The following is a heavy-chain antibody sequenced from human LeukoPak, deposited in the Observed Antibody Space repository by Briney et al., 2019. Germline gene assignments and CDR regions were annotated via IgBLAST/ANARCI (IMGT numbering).Heavy chain of an antibody. Sequence: GGSLRLSCAASAFSFSSSTMSWVRQAPGKGLEWVSSISSSSAYIYYADSVKGRFTISRDNAKNSLYLQMNSLRAEDTAVYYCAREMFWSGYFSNLHFDYWGQGALVTVSS. J-gene: IGHJ4*02. V-gene: IGHV3-21*01. CDR1: AFSFSSST. D-gene: IGHD3-3*01. CDR2: ISSSSAYI. CDR3: AREMFWSGYFSNLHFDY.